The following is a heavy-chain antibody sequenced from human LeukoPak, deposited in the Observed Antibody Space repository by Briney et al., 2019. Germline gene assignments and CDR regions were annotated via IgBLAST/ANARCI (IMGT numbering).Heavy chain of an antibody. CDR3: ARVYYSSSYDYWYFDL. CDR1: GGSISSYY. D-gene: IGHD6-13*01. Sequence: SETLSLTCSVSGGSISSYYWSWIRQPPGKGLKWIGYIYYSGSTNYNPSLKSRVTVSVDTSKNKFSLKLSSVTAADTAVYYCARVYYSSSYDYWYFDLWGRGTLVTVSS. J-gene: IGHJ2*01. V-gene: IGHV4-59*01. CDR2: IYYSGST.